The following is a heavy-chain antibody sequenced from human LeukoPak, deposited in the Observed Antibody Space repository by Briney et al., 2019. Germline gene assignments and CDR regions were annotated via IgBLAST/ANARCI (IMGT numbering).Heavy chain of an antibody. CDR2: IYSSGST. J-gene: IGHJ5*02. D-gene: IGHD6-13*01. Sequence: SETLSLTCTVSGGSISSYYWSWIRQPAGKGLEWIGRIYSSGSTNYNPSLKSRVSMSVDTSKNQFSLKLSSVTAADTAVYYCARDDVASSSWYVWFDPWGQGTLVTVSS. CDR3: ARDDVASSSWYVWFDP. V-gene: IGHV4-4*07. CDR1: GGSISSYY.